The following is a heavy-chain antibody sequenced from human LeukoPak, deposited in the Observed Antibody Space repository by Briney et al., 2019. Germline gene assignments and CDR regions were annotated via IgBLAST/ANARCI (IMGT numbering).Heavy chain of an antibody. J-gene: IGHJ1*01. D-gene: IGHD6-13*01. CDR1: GFTFSSYA. CDR3: ASRPIAAAGIQYFQH. Sequence: GGSLRLSCAASGFTFSSYAMSWVRQAPGKGLEWVSAISGSGGSTYYADSVKGRFTISRDNSKNTLYLQMNSLRAEDTAVYYCASRPIAAAGIQYFQHWGQGTLVTVSS. CDR2: ISGSGGST. V-gene: IGHV3-23*01.